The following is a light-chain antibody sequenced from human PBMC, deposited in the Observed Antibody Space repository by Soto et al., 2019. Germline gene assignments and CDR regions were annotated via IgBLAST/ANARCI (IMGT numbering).Light chain of an antibody. V-gene: IGKV3-20*01. CDR3: QQYGSSPWT. CDR2: GAS. CDR1: QSVSNSY. J-gene: IGKJ1*01. Sequence: EIVLTQSPGTLSLSPGERATLSCRASQSVSNSYLAWYQQKPGQASRLLIHGASSRATGIPDRFSGSGSGTDFTLTITRLEPEDFAMYHCQQYGSSPWTFGQGTRVEIK.